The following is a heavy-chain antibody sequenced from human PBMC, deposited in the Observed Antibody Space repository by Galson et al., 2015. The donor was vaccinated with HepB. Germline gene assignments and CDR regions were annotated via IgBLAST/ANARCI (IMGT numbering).Heavy chain of an antibody. CDR1: VYTLRQVS. CDR3: ITDKIRFYETSGKTYYMGF. V-gene: IGHV1-24*01. Sequence: SVKVSCKVSVYTLRQVSLNWVRQAPGEGLEWMGGFDPADLEIKTAPRFLGRVTMTEDTSTNTAYLELSRLRYEDSAIYYCITDKIRFYETSGKTYYMGFWGKGTTVVVSS. J-gene: IGHJ6*03. D-gene: IGHD3-3*01. CDR2: FDPADLEI.